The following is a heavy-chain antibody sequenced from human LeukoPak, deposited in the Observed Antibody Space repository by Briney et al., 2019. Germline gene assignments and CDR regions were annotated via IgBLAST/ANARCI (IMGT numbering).Heavy chain of an antibody. D-gene: IGHD1-26*01. J-gene: IGHJ4*02. CDR2: IYYSGST. CDR3: ARDPRSGNYLDY. Sequence: SETLSLTCTVSGGSISSYYWSWIRQPPGKGLEWIGYIYYSGSTNYNPSLKSRVTISVDTSKNQFSLKLISVTAADTAVYYCARDPRSGNYLDYWGQGVLVTVSS. V-gene: IGHV4-59*01. CDR1: GGSISSYY.